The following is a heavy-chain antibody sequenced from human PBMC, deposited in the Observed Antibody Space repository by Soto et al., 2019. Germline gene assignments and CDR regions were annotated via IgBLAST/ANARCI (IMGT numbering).Heavy chain of an antibody. V-gene: IGHV3-74*01. D-gene: IGHD6-13*01. J-gene: IGHJ5*02. Sequence: GGSLRLSCAASGFRFRDFWMHWVRQAPGKGLVWVSRISTDGRSRNYADSVKGRFTISRDNAKNTLYLQMNSLRAEDTAVYYCARVPGVSNFNWFDPWGQGILVTVSS. CDR2: ISTDGRSR. CDR1: GFRFRDFW. CDR3: ARVPGVSNFNWFDP.